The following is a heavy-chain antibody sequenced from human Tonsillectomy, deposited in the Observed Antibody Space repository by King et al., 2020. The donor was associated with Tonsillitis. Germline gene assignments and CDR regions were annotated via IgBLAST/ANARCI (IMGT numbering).Heavy chain of an antibody. CDR1: GFTFSSYS. Sequence: QLVQSGGGLVQPGGSLRLSCAASGFTFSSYSMNWVRQAPGKGLEWVSYISSSSSTIYYADSVKGRFTISRDNAKNSLYLHMNSLRDEDTAVYYCARAYYYDSSGYYRPDEYFQHWGQGTLVTVSS. J-gene: IGHJ1*01. D-gene: IGHD3-22*01. V-gene: IGHV3-48*02. CDR3: ARAYYYDSSGYYRPDEYFQH. CDR2: ISSSSSTI.